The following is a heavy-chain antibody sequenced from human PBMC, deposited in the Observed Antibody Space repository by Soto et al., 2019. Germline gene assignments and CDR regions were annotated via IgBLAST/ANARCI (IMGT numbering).Heavy chain of an antibody. Sequence: GESLKISCQGSGYSFTNYWVGWVRQIPGRGLEWMGIIHPGDSDTRYSPFFQGQVTISADKSISTAYLQWSSLKASDTAMYYCARHNRYSSTWFEGWFDPWGQGTLVNVS. CDR2: IHPGDSDT. V-gene: IGHV5-51*01. CDR1: GYSFTNYW. CDR3: ARHNRYSSTWFEGWFDP. J-gene: IGHJ5*02. D-gene: IGHD6-13*01.